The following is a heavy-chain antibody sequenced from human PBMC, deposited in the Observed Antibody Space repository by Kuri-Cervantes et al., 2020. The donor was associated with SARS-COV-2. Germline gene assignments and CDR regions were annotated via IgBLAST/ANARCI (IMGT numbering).Heavy chain of an antibody. V-gene: IGHV4-39*01. D-gene: IGHD6-13*01. CDR1: GGSISSSSYY. Sequence: GSLRLSCTVSGGSISSSSYYWGWIRQPPGKGLEWIGSIYYSGSTYYNPSLKSRVTIPVDTSKNQFSLKLSSVTAADTAVYYCASYSSSWYPGLWGRGTLVTVSS. CDR3: ASYSSSWYPGL. CDR2: IYYSGST. J-gene: IGHJ2*01.